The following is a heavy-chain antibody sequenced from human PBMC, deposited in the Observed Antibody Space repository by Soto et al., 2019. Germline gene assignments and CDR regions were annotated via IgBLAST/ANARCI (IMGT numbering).Heavy chain of an antibody. Sequence: NPSGTLSLTCAVYRGSFSGYNCSWIRQPPGKGLEWIGEINHSRSTNSNPSLKSRVTISVDTSKNQFSLKLSSVTAADTAVYYCARGRGSASEYYYGSGRKNNWFDPWGQGTLVTVGS. V-gene: IGHV4-34*01. CDR1: RGSFSGYN. CDR2: INHSRST. D-gene: IGHD3-10*01. CDR3: ARGRGSASEYYYGSGRKNNWFDP. J-gene: IGHJ5*02.